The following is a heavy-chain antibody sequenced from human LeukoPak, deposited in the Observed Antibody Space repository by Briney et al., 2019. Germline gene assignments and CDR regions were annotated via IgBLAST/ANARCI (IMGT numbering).Heavy chain of an antibody. V-gene: IGHV4-34*01. CDR1: GGSFSGYY. CDR3: ARPPGNLTIGDAFDV. Sequence: SQTLSLTCAVYGGSFSGYYWSWIRQPPGKGLEWIGEINDSGSTNYNPSLKSRVTISVDTSKNQFSLKLSSVTAADTAVYYCARPPGNLTIGDAFDVWGQGTMVTVSS. CDR2: INDSGST. D-gene: IGHD3-16*01. J-gene: IGHJ3*01.